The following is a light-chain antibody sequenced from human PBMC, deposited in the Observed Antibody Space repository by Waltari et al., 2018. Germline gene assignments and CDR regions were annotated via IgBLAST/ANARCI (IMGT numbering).Light chain of an antibody. J-gene: IGKJ3*01. CDR3: QRYDNLPIFA. Sequence: DIKMTQSPSSLSAYVGDRVTITCQASQPITNYLNWYQQKPGKAPKLLIYDASNLETGVPSRFSGSQSGTVFTFTISSLQPEDVATYYCQRYDNLPIFAFGPGTKVDVK. V-gene: IGKV1-33*01. CDR2: DAS. CDR1: QPITNY.